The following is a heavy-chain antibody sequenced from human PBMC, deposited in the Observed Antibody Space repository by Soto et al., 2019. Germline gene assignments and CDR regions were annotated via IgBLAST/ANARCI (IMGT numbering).Heavy chain of an antibody. Sequence: QVQLVQSGAEVKKPGSSVKVYCKASRGTFSSYTISWVRQAPGQGLEWMGRIIPILGIANYAQKFQGRVTITAVKSTSTAYMELSSLRSEDTAVYYCASTPRYCSGGSCYGRDDYWGQGTLVTVSS. D-gene: IGHD2-15*01. V-gene: IGHV1-69*02. CDR1: RGTFSSYT. CDR2: IIPILGIA. CDR3: ASTPRYCSGGSCYGRDDY. J-gene: IGHJ4*02.